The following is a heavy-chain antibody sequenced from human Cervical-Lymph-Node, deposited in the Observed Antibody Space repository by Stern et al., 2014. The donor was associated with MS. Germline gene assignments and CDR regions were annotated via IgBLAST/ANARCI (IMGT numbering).Heavy chain of an antibody. D-gene: IGHD4-23*01. V-gene: IGHV5-51*01. J-gene: IGHJ5*02. CDR3: ARVNGGNSDWFDP. CDR1: GYMFASHW. Sequence: EVHLVESGAEVKKPGESLKISCKASGYMFASHWIGWVRQMPGKGLEWMGIIDPGDSNTIYSPSSQGQVTISVDKSPSTAYLQWSSLKASDTAMYYCARVNGGNSDWFDPWGQGTLVTVSS. CDR2: IDPGDSNT.